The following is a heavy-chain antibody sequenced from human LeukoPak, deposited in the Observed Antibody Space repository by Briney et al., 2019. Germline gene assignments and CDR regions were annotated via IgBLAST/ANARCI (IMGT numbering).Heavy chain of an antibody. CDR3: TTEGYCSSTSCYSGY. CDR1: GFTFSNAW. CDR2: IKSKTDGGPT. D-gene: IGHD2-2*02. Sequence: PGGSLRLSCAASGFTFSNAWMSWVRQAPGKGLEGVGRIKSKTDGGPTDYAAPMKGRFTISRDDSKNTLYLQMNSLKTDETSVYYCTTEGYCSSTSCYSGYWGQGTLVAVSS. J-gene: IGHJ4*02. V-gene: IGHV3-15*01.